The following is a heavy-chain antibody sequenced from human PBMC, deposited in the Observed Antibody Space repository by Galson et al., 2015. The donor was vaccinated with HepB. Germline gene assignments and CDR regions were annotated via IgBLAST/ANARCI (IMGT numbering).Heavy chain of an antibody. V-gene: IGHV1-18*04. J-gene: IGHJ4*02. Sequence: SVKVSCKASGYKFTDNGISWVRQAPGQGLEWLGWISANSGNTNFAQRLQGRVTMTRDTSTSTAYMELRRLRADDTAVYYCARDRSHSLYFWGQGTLVTVSS. D-gene: IGHD2-15*01. CDR1: GYKFTDNG. CDR2: ISANSGNT. CDR3: ARDRSHSLYF.